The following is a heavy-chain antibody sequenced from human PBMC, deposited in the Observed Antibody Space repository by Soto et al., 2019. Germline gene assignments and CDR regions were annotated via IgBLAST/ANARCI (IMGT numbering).Heavy chain of an antibody. V-gene: IGHV1-8*01. Sequence: ASVKVSCKASGYTFTSYDINWVRQATGQGLEWMGWMNPNSGNTGYAQKFQDRVTMTRNTSISTAYMELSSLRSEDTAVYYCARAVVPAANDAFDIWGQGTMVTVSS. CDR2: MNPNSGNT. J-gene: IGHJ3*02. CDR1: GYTFTSYD. D-gene: IGHD2-2*01. CDR3: ARAVVPAANDAFDI.